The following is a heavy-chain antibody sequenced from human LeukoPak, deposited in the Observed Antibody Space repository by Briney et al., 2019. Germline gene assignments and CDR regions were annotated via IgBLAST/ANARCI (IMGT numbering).Heavy chain of an antibody. V-gene: IGHV4-34*01. Sequence: SETLSLTCAVYGGSFSGYYWSWIRQPPGKGLEWIGEINHSGSTNYNPSLKSRVTISVDTSKNQFSLKLSSVTAADTAVYYCARGSNWFDPWGQGALVTVSS. CDR3: ARGSNWFDP. CDR2: INHSGST. J-gene: IGHJ5*02. CDR1: GGSFSGYY.